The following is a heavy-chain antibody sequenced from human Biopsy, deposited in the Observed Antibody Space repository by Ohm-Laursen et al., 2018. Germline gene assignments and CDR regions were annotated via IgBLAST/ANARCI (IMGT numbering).Heavy chain of an antibody. J-gene: IGHJ6*02. V-gene: IGHV2-70*16. Sequence: TQTLTLTCTLSGFSLSTRGMSVTWIRQPPGKALEWLARIDWDDAKFYNGSLKTRLTISKDTSENHVVLTLSDVDPVDTATYYCARIPILVVPAAIVYRHRRHLQGLDVWGQGTTVIVSS. CDR3: ARIPILVVPAAIVYRHRRHLQGLDV. CDR2: IDWDDAK. D-gene: IGHD2-2*02. CDR1: GFSLSTRGMS.